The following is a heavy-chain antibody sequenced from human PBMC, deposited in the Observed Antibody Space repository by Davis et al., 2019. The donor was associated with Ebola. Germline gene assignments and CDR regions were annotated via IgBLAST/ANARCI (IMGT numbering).Heavy chain of an antibody. J-gene: IGHJ4*02. V-gene: IGHV1-69*04. CDR2: IIPILGIA. Sequence: SVKVSCKASGGTFSSYAISWVRQAPGQGLEWMGRIIPILGIANYAQKLQGRVTITADKSTSTAYMELSSLRSEDTAVYYCARDNSWYRLDFDYWGQGTLVTVSS. D-gene: IGHD6-13*01. CDR3: ARDNSWYRLDFDY. CDR1: GGTFSSYA.